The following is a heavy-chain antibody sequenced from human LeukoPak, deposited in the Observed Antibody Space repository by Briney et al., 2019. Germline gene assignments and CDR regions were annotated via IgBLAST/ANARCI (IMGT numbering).Heavy chain of an antibody. V-gene: IGHV1-2*06. Sequence: GASVKVSCKASGYTFTGHYVHWVRQAPGQGLEWMGRINPDSGISNYAQKFQGRVTLTRDTSISAAYMELSSLTSDDTAVYYCARDDFETVTKFDPWGQGTLVTVSS. CDR1: GYTFTGHY. CDR2: INPDSGIS. CDR3: ARDDFETVTKFDP. D-gene: IGHD4-17*01. J-gene: IGHJ5*02.